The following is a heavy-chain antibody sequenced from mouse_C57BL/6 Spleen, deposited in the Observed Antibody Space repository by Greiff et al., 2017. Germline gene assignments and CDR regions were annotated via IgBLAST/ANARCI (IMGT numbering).Heavy chain of an antibody. Sequence: VQLQQPGAELVKPGASVKMSCKASGYTFTSYWITWVKQRPGQGLEWIGDIYPGSGSTNYNEKFKSKATLTVDTSSSTAYMQLSSLTSEDSAVYYCARSHAYYSNAPFAYWGQGTLVTVSA. CDR2: IYPGSGST. V-gene: IGHV1-55*01. D-gene: IGHD2-5*01. CDR1: GYTFTSYW. CDR3: ARSHAYYSNAPFAY. J-gene: IGHJ3*01.